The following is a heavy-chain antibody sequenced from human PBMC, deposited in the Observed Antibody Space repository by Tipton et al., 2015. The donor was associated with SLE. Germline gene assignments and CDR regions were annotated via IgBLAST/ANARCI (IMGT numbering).Heavy chain of an antibody. D-gene: IGHD3-3*01. V-gene: IGHV4-59*11. Sequence: LRLSCTVSGGSMNSHYWSWIRKPPGKELEWIGYVYYSGGTTYNPSLKSRVTILADTSKNQFSLKLSSVSAADTAVYYCARDDLGGFWSGAYDYWGQGTLVTVSS. CDR1: GGSMNSHY. CDR2: VYYSGGT. CDR3: ARDDLGGFWSGAYDY. J-gene: IGHJ4*02.